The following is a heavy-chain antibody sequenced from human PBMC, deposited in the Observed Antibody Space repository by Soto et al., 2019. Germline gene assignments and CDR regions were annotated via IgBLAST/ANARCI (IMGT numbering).Heavy chain of an antibody. D-gene: IGHD5-12*01. CDR2: INSDGSGT. J-gene: IGHJ4*02. V-gene: IGHV3-74*01. CDR3: ARAPRGYSAYVGDY. CDR1: GFTFSSYW. Sequence: GGSLRLSCAASGFTFSSYWMHWVRQAPGKGLVWVSRINSDGSGTSYADSVKGRFTISRDNAKNTLYLQMNSLRADDTAVYYCARAPRGYSAYVGDYWGQGTLVTVSS.